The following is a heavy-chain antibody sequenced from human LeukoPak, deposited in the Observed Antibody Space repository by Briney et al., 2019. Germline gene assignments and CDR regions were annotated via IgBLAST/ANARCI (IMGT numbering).Heavy chain of an antibody. CDR1: GITVSSNY. J-gene: IGHJ4*02. V-gene: IGHV3-48*02. CDR3: ARDLGSSSDY. D-gene: IGHD6-13*01. Sequence: GGSLRLSCAVSGITVSSNYMSWVRQAPGKGLEWVSYISSSSSTIYYADSVKGRFTISRDNAKNSLYLQMNSLRDEDTAVYYCARDLGSSSDYWGQGTLVTVSS. CDR2: ISSSSSTI.